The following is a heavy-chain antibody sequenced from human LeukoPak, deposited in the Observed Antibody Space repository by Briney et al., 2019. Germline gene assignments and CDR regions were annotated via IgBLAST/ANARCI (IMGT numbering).Heavy chain of an antibody. CDR1: GFNFYRYT. Sequence: PGGSLRLSCATSGFNFYRYTIHWVRQAPGKGLEWVSLAGWAGGTTFYSDSVRGRFTISRDSGRKSVYLQMNSLRAEDTAVYFCAKVLPTWTGGAFDIWGRGTMVTVSS. J-gene: IGHJ3*02. V-gene: IGHV3-43*01. D-gene: IGHD1-1*01. CDR3: AKVLPTWTGGAFDI. CDR2: AGWAGGTT.